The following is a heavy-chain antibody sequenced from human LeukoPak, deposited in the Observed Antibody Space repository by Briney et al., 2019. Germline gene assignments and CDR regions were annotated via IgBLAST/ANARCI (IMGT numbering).Heavy chain of an antibody. Sequence: SETLSLTCAVSGGSISSGGYSWSCIRQPPGKGLEWIGYIYHSGSTYYNPSLKSRVTISVDRSKNQFSLKLSSVTAADTAVYYCARARITMVRGVIGLGYFDYWGQGTLVTVSS. CDR2: IYHSGST. D-gene: IGHD3-10*01. V-gene: IGHV4-30-2*01. CDR3: ARARITMVRGVIGLGYFDY. J-gene: IGHJ4*02. CDR1: GGSISSGGYS.